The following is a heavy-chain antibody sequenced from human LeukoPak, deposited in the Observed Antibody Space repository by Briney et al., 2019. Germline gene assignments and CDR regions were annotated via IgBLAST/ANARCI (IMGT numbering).Heavy chain of an antibody. CDR3: GRYSPYYDSSGYAFDI. Sequence: SETLSLTCTLSGGSLSSYYCSWVRQPPGKGLEWIGYIYYSGSTNYNPSLKSRVTIEVDTSKNQCSLKLSSVTAADPAVYYWGRYSPYYDSSGYAFDIWGQGTMVTVSS. CDR1: GGSLSSYY. D-gene: IGHD3-22*01. CDR2: IYYSGST. V-gene: IGHV4-59*01. J-gene: IGHJ3*02.